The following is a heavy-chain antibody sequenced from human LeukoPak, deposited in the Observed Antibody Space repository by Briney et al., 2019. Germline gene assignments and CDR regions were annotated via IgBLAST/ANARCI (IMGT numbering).Heavy chain of an antibody. D-gene: IGHD5-18*01. CDR1: GASISSASYY. Sequence: AETLSLTYTVSGASISSASYYWGWIRQPPGKGLEWIGNIFYSGTTHYNPSLKSRVTISVDTSKSQISLRVRSVYYCARVYEHSYRNWGREPWSPSPQ. CDR3: YRN. CDR2: IFYSGTT. J-gene: IGHJ4*02. V-gene: IGHV4-39*07.